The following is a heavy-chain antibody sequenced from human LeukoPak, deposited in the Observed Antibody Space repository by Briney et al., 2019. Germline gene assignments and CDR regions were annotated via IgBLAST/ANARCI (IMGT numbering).Heavy chain of an antibody. J-gene: IGHJ3*02. CDR1: GGSISSGSYY. V-gene: IGHV4-61*02. CDR2: IYTSGST. D-gene: IGHD3-16*01. Sequence: SETLSLTCTVSGGSISSGSYYWSWIRQPAGKGLEWIGRIYTSGSTNYNPSLKSRVTISVDTSKNQFSLKLSSVTAADTAVYYCARDLLAGYDYVWGGSHDAFDIWGQGTMVTVPS. CDR3: ARDLLAGYDYVWGGSHDAFDI.